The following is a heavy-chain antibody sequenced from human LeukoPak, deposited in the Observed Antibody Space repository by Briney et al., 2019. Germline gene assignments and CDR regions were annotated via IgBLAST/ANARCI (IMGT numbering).Heavy chain of an antibody. Sequence: TETLSLTCAVYGGSFSGYYWSWIRQPPGKGLEWIGEINHSGSANYNPSLKSRVTISVDTSKNQFSLKLSSVTAADTAVYYCARDMKQQLDYWGQGTLVTVSS. D-gene: IGHD6-13*01. V-gene: IGHV4-34*01. CDR2: INHSGSA. J-gene: IGHJ4*02. CDR1: GGSFSGYY. CDR3: ARDMKQQLDY.